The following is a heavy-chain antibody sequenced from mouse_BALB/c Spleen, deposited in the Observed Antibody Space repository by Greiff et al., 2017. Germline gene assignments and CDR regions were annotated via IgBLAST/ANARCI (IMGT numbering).Heavy chain of an antibody. V-gene: IGHV2-6-2*01. D-gene: IGHD2-12*01. CDR1: GFSLTSYG. Sequence: QVQLKESGPDLVAPSQSLSITCTVSGFSLTSYGVHWVRQPPGKGLEWLVVIWSDGSTTYNSALKSRLSISKDNSKSQVFLKMNSLQTDDTAMYYCARMGVYDFYYAMDYWGQGTSVTVSS. J-gene: IGHJ4*01. CDR3: ARMGVYDFYYAMDY. CDR2: IWSDGST.